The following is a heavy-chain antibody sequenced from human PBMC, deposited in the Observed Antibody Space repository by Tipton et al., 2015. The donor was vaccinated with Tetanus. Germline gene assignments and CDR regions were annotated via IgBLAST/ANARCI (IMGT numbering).Heavy chain of an antibody. CDR2: ISAYNGNT. CDR3: ASYSPTNQRAEYFQH. CDR1: GYTFTSYG. D-gene: IGHD2-2*01. V-gene: IGHV1-18*01. J-gene: IGHJ1*01. Sequence: QLVQSGAEVKKPGASVKVSCKASGYTFTSYGISWVRQAPGQGLEWMGWISAYNGNTNYAQKLQGRVTMTTDTSTSTAYMELRSLRSDDTAVYYCASYSPTNQRAEYFQHWGQGTLVTVSS.